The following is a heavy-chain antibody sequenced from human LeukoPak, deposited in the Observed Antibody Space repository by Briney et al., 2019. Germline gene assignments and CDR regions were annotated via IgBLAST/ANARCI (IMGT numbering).Heavy chain of an antibody. CDR2: ITGSGGNT. J-gene: IGHJ4*02. Sequence: GGSLRLSCTASGFTFGDYAMSWVRQAPGKGLEWVSAITGSGGNTYYADSVKGRFTISRDNSKNTVFLQMNSLRAEDTAVYYCVKWGDYDVLTGYYVSDYWGQGTLVTVSS. D-gene: IGHD3-9*01. V-gene: IGHV3-23*01. CDR1: GFTFGDYA. CDR3: VKWGDYDVLTGYYVSDY.